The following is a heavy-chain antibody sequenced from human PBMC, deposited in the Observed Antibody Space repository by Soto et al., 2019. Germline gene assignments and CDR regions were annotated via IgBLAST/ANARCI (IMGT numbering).Heavy chain of an antibody. J-gene: IGHJ4*02. CDR3: ARDTRPYDSSGYYYFDY. V-gene: IGHV4-59*02. Sequence: PSETLSLTCTVSGASVSTYYWSWIRQPPGKGLQWIGYRHYSGSTKYNPSLKSRVTISLDTSKNQFSLKLNSVTAADTAVYFCARDTRPYDSSGYYYFDYWGQGTLLTVSS. CDR1: GASVSTYY. D-gene: IGHD3-22*01. CDR2: RHYSGST.